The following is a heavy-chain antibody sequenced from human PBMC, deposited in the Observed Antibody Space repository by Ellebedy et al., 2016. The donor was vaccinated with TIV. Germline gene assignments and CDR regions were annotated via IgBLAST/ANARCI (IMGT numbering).Heavy chain of an antibody. Sequence: GESLKISXAASGFTFSSYAMSWVRQAPGKGLEWVSAISGSGDSTYYADSVKGRFTISRDNSKNTLYLQINSLKTEDTAVYYCARTSGTYCPHFDSWGQGTLVTVSS. CDR3: ARTSGTYCPHFDS. CDR2: ISGSGDST. CDR1: GFTFSSYA. V-gene: IGHV3-23*01. D-gene: IGHD3-10*01. J-gene: IGHJ4*02.